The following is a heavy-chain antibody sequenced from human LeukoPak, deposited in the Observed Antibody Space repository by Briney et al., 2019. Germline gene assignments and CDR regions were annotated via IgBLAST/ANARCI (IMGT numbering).Heavy chain of an antibody. D-gene: IGHD5-12*01. CDR2: IYYSGST. V-gene: IGHV4-39*07. Sequence: SETLSLTCTVSAGSISSSTYYWGWIRQPPGKGLEWIGSIYYSGSTYYNPSLKSRVTISVDTSKNQFSLKLSSVTAADTAVYYCARASPSGYDLNYYYGMDVWGQGTTVTVSS. CDR3: ARASPSGYDLNYYYGMDV. CDR1: AGSISSSTYY. J-gene: IGHJ6*02.